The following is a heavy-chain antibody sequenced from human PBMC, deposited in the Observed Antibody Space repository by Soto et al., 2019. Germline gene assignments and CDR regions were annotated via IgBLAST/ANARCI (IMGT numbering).Heavy chain of an antibody. J-gene: IGHJ5*02. CDR2: IYYSGST. Sequence: SETLSLTCTVSGGSISSYYWSWIRQPPGKGLEWIGYIYYSGSTNYNPSLKSRVTISIDTSKNQFSLKLGSVTAADTAVYYCARDQSWFDPWGQGTLVTVSS. CDR1: GGSISSYY. V-gene: IGHV4-59*01. CDR3: ARDQSWFDP.